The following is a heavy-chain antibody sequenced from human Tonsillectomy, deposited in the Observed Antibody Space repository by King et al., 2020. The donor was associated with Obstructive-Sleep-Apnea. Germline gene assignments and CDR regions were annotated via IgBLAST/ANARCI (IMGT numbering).Heavy chain of an antibody. J-gene: IGHJ5*02. CDR2: IYYSGST. V-gene: IGHV4-31*03. D-gene: IGHD4-11*01. CDR1: GGSISSGGYY. Sequence: VQLQESGPGLVKPSQTLSLTCTVSGGSISSGGYYWSWIRQHPGKGLEWIGYIYYSGSTYYNPSLKSRVTISVDTSKNQFSLKLSSVTAADTAVYYCARGLLSLEGVTNWFDPWGQGTLVTVSS. CDR3: ARGLLSLEGVTNWFDP.